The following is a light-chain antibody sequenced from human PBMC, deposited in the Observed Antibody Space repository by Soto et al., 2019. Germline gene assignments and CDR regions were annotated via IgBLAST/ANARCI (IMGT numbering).Light chain of an antibody. CDR2: AAS. CDR3: QQSYSTPYT. Sequence: DIQMTQSPSSLSASVGDRVTITCRASQSISSYLYWYQQKPGKAPKLLIYAASSLQSGVPSRFSGSGSGTDFTLTISSLQPEDFATYYCQQSYSTPYTFGQGTKREIK. V-gene: IGKV1-39*01. J-gene: IGKJ2*01. CDR1: QSISSY.